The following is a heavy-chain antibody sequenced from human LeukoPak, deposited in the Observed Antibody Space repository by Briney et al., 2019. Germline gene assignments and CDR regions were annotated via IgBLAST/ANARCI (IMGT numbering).Heavy chain of an antibody. V-gene: IGHV3-23*01. J-gene: IGHJ4*02. Sequence: GGSLRLSCAASGFTFSTYAMSWVRQDPGKGLEWVSTISDSGGTTHYADPVKGRFTISRDNSKNTLYLQMNSLRAEDTAVYYCAERSSRTARQFDYWGQGTLVTVSS. CDR2: ISDSGGTT. CDR1: GFTFSTYA. D-gene: IGHD1-14*01. CDR3: AERSSRTARQFDY.